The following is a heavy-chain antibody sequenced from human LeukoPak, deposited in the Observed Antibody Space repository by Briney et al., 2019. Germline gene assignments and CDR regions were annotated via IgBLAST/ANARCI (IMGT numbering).Heavy chain of an antibody. V-gene: IGHV1-2*02. J-gene: IGHJ3*02. CDR1: GYTFTSYA. Sequence: GASVKVSCKASGYTFTSYAMNWVRQAPGQGLEWMGWINPNSGGTNYAQKFQGRVTMTRDTSISTAYMEVRRLTSDDTAVYYCARERGTLAVAGDAVDIWGQGTMVTVSS. CDR2: INPNSGGT. D-gene: IGHD6-19*01. CDR3: ARERGTLAVAGDAVDI.